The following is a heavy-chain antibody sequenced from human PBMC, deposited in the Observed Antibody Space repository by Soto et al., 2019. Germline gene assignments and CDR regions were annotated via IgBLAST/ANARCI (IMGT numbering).Heavy chain of an antibody. CDR2: IIPIFGTA. CDR3: AAKDSSSSVYYYGMDV. CDR1: GGTFSSYA. J-gene: IGHJ6*02. Sequence: ASVKVSCKASGGTFSSYAISWMRQAPGQGLEWMGGIIPIFGTANYAQKFQGRVTITADESTSTAYMELSSLRSEDTAVYYCAAKDSSSSVYYYGMDVWGQGTTVTVSS. D-gene: IGHD6-6*01. V-gene: IGHV1-69*13.